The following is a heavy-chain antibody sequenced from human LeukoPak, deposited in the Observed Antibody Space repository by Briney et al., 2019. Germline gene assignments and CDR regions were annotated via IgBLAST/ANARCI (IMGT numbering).Heavy chain of an antibody. V-gene: IGHV1-2*02. CDR3: ARESVPAVAARRGLNY. CDR1: GYTFTDYY. D-gene: IGHD6-6*01. Sequence: ASVKVSCKASGYTFTDYYMHWVRQAPGQGLEWMGWINPNSGGTNYAQKFQGRVTMTRDTSISTVYMEMSRLRSDATAVYYCARESVPAVAARRGLNYWGQGTLVAVSS. J-gene: IGHJ4*02. CDR2: INPNSGGT.